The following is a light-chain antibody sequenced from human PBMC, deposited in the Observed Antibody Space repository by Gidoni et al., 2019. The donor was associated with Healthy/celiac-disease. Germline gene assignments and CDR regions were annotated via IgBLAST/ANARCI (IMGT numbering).Light chain of an antibody. CDR2: ASS. CDR3: QQSYSTPPVT. J-gene: IGKJ1*01. Sequence: DIQMTQSPSSLSASVGDRVTITCRASQSISSYLNWYQQKPGKAPKLLIYASSSLQSGVPSRFSGSGSETDVTLTISSLQPEDFATYYCQQSYSTPPVTFXQXTKVEIK. V-gene: IGKV1-39*01. CDR1: QSISSY.